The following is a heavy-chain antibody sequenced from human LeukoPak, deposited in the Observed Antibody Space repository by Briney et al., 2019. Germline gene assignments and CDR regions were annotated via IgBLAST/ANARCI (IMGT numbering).Heavy chain of an antibody. CDR2: INPNSGGT. Sequence: ASVKVSCKASGYTFTGYHMHWVRQAPGQGLEWMGRINPNSGGTNYAQKFQGRVTMTRDTSISTAYMELSRLSSDDTAVYYCARARYDFWSGYYPSGCFDYWGQGTLVTVSS. V-gene: IGHV1-2*06. CDR1: GYTFTGYH. J-gene: IGHJ4*02. CDR3: ARARYDFWSGYYPSGCFDY. D-gene: IGHD3-3*01.